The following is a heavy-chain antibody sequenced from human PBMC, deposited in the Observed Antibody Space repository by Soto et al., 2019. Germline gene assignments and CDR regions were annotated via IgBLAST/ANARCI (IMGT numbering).Heavy chain of an antibody. CDR3: AVYYWFGDDYYGMDV. CDR1: GGSISSSTYY. Sequence: SETLSLTCTVSGGSISSSTYYWGWIRQPPGKGLEWIGSIYYSGSTYYNPSLKSRVTISVDTSKNQFSLKLSSVTAADTAVYHCAVYYWFGDDYYGMDVWGQGTTVTVSS. V-gene: IGHV4-39*01. J-gene: IGHJ6*02. D-gene: IGHD3-10*01. CDR2: IYYSGST.